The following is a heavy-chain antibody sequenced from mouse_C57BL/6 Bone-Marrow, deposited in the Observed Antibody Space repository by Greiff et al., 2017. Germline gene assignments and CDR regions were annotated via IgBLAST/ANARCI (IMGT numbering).Heavy chain of an antibody. V-gene: IGHV5-9-1*02. CDR3: TRDKATPFDY. CDR1: GFTFSSYA. D-gene: IGHD3-2*02. Sequence: EVHLVESGEGLVKPGGSLKLSCAASGFTFSSYAMSWVRQTPEKRLEWVAYISSGGDYIYYADTVKGRFTISRDNARNTLYLQMSSLKSEDTAIYYCTRDKATPFDYRGQGTTLTVSS. CDR2: ISSGGDYI. J-gene: IGHJ2*01.